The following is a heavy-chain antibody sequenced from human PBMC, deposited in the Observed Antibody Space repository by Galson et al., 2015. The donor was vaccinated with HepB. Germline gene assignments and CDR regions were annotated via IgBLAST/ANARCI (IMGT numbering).Heavy chain of an antibody. D-gene: IGHD2-15*01. V-gene: IGHV3-23*01. CDR2: ISGNGVQT. CDR3: VKGWLDY. Sequence: SLRLSCAAFGFTFSNYDMGWVRHAPGKGLEWVSGISGNGVQTYYADSVKGRFSISRDNSKDTLYLQMNSLRAEDTAVYYCVKGWLDYWGQGTLVTVSS. CDR1: GFTFSNYD. J-gene: IGHJ4*02.